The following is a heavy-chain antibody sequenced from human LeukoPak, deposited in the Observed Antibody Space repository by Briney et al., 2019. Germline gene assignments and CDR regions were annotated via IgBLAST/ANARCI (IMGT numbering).Heavy chain of an antibody. CDR1: GYTFTSYD. J-gene: IGHJ4*02. V-gene: IGHV1-8*01. CDR2: MNPNSGNT. Sequence: GASVKVSCKASGYTFTSYDINWVRQATGQGLEWMGWMNPNSGNTGYAQKFQGRVTMTRNTSISTAYMELSSLRSEDTAVYYCARDPMTADTAMVTDDYWGQGTLVTVSS. CDR3: ARDPMTADTAMVTDDY. D-gene: IGHD5-18*01.